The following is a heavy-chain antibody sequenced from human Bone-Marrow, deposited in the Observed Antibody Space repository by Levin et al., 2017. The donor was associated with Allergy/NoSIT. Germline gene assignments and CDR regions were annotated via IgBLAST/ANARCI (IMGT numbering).Heavy chain of an antibody. CDR2: IYPGDSDT. V-gene: IGHV5-51*01. J-gene: IGHJ4*02. CDR3: ARHKSRGKPANFAEYFDY. D-gene: IGHD1-14*01. Sequence: GESLKISCKGSGYSFTSYWIGWVRQMPGKGLEWMGIIYPGDSDTRYSPSFQGQVTISADKSISTAYLQWSSLKASDTAMYYCARHKSRGKPANFAEYFDYWGQGTLVTVSS. CDR1: GYSFTSYW.